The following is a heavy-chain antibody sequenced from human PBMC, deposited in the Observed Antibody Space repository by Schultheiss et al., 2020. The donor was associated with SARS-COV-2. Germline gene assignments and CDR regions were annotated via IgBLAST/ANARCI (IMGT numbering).Heavy chain of an antibody. CDR3: TRRTTDDSIGFFSY. CDR2: IKSKTDGGTT. V-gene: IGHV3-15*07. CDR1: GFTFSNAW. D-gene: IGHD3-22*01. J-gene: IGHJ4*02. Sequence: GGSLRLSCAASGFTFSNAWMNWVRQAPGKGLEWVGRIKSKTDGGTTDDAAPVKGRFTSSREDAKSSAYLQMSSLKTEDTAVYYCTRRTTDDSIGFFSYWGQVTLVTVSS.